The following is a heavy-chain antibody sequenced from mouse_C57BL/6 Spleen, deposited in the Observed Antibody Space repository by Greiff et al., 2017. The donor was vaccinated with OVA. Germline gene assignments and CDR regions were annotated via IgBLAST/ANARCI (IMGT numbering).Heavy chain of an antibody. J-gene: IGHJ2*01. CDR2: INPNNGGT. Sequence: EVKLQQSGPELVKPGASVKISCKASGYTFTDYYMNWVKQSHGKSLEWIGDINPNNGGTSYNQKFKGKATLTVDKSSSTAYMELRSLTSEDSAVYYCARRLRYGFDYWGQGTTLTVSS. D-gene: IGHD1-1*01. CDR1: GYTFTDYY. CDR3: ARRLRYGFDY. V-gene: IGHV1-26*01.